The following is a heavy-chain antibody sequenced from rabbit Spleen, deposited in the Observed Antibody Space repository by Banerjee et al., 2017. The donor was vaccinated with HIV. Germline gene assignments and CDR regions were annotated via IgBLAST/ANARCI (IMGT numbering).Heavy chain of an antibody. CDR1: GVSFRGSPY. V-gene: IGHV1S45*01. CDR2: IDSGSSGFT. D-gene: IGHD1-1*01. CDR3: ARDTSSSFSSYGMDL. J-gene: IGHJ6*01. Sequence: QEQLEESGGGLVKPGASLTLTGKASGVSFRGSPYRGGVGQAPGKGLEWIACIDSGSSGFTYFASWAKGRFTISKASSTTVTLQMTSLTAADTATYFCARDTSSSFSSYGMDLWGQGTLVTVS.